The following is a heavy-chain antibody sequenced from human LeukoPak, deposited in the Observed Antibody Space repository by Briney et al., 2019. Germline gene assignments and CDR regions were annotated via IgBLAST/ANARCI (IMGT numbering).Heavy chain of an antibody. CDR2: ITWDGGSI. CDR3: AKDRPFPYGMDV. J-gene: IGHJ6*02. Sequence: GGPLRLSCAASGLTFGDFAMHWVRQAPGKGLEWVSFITWDGGSIYYADSVKGRFTISRDNSKDTLYLQMNSLRAEDTALYYCAKDRPFPYGMDVWGQGTTVTVSS. V-gene: IGHV3-43D*03. CDR1: GLTFGDFA.